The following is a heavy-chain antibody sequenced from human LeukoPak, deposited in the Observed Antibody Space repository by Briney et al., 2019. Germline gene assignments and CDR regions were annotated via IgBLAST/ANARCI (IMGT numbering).Heavy chain of an antibody. D-gene: IGHD4-17*01. V-gene: IGHV3-48*01. J-gene: IGHJ4*02. Sequence: GGSLRLSCAASGFTFSSYSMNWVRQAPGKGLEWVSYISSSSSTIYYADSVKGRFTISRDNAKNSLYLQMNSLRAEDTAVYYCARDQSAAPGLTTVTTGDYWGQGTLVSVSS. CDR1: GFTFSSYS. CDR3: ARDQSAAPGLTTVTTGDY. CDR2: ISSSSSTI.